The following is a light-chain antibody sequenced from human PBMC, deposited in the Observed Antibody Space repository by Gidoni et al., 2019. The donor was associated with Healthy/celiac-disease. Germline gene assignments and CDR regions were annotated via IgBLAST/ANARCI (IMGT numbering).Light chain of an antibody. Sequence: DIQMTQSPSTLSASVGDRVTITCRASQSISSWLAWYQQKPGKAPKLLIYKASSLESGVPSRFSCSGSGTEFTLTISSLQPDDFATYYCQQYNSYSGTFXQXTKVEIK. CDR2: KAS. V-gene: IGKV1-5*03. CDR1: QSISSW. J-gene: IGKJ1*01. CDR3: QQYNSYSGT.